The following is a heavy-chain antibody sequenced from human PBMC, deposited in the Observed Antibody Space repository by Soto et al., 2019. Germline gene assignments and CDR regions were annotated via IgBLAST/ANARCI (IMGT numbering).Heavy chain of an antibody. CDR2: IIPIFGTA. CDR3: ARSEGSGSYPTLYYGMDV. CDR1: GGTFSSYA. Sequence: QVQLVQSGAEVKKPGSSVKVSCKASGGTFSSYAISWVRQAPGQGLEWMGGIIPIFGTANYAQKFQGRVTITADESTSTAYMELSSLRSEDTGVYYCARSEGSGSYPTLYYGMDVWGQGTTVTVSS. J-gene: IGHJ6*02. D-gene: IGHD3-10*01. V-gene: IGHV1-69*01.